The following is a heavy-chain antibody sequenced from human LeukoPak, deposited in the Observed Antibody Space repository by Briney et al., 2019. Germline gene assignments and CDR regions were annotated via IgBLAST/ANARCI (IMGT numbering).Heavy chain of an antibody. J-gene: IGHJ6*03. CDR1: GGTFSGYY. D-gene: IGHD1-26*01. CDR3: ARLSVIVGAALEYYYYYMDV. V-gene: IGHV4-34*01. CDR2: SNDSGGT. Sequence: KPSETLSLTCAVYGGTFSGYYWSWIRQPPGKRLEWVGESNDSGGTNYNPSLKSRVTISADKSKNQVSLRLTSVTAADTAVYYCARLSVIVGAALEYYYYYMDVRGQGTTVTVSS.